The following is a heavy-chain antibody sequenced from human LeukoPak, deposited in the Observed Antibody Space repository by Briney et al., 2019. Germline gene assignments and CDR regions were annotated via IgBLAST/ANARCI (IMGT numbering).Heavy chain of an antibody. CDR1: EFSISTYW. CDR3: GRSGVPFGSDF. Sequence: GGPLRLSCAASEFSISTYWMTWVRQAPGKGLEWVANIDQDGNEKYFADSVKGRFTISRDNAKNSIFLQMSSLRAEDTAVYYCGRSGVPFGSDFWGQGTLVTVSS. CDR2: IDQDGNEK. V-gene: IGHV3-7*03. J-gene: IGHJ4*02. D-gene: IGHD3-10*01.